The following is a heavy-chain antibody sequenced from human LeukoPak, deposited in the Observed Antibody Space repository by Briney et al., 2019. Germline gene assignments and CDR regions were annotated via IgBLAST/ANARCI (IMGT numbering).Heavy chain of an antibody. Sequence: SETLSLTCTVSGYSIGSGYYWGWIRPPPGKGLEWIGSIYYRGSTYYNPSLKSRVTVSVDTSKNQFSLKLSSVTAADTAVYYCARDRYYYGSGSYWYFDLWGRGTLVTVSS. CDR1: GYSIGSGYY. D-gene: IGHD3-10*01. J-gene: IGHJ2*01. CDR2: IYYRGST. CDR3: ARDRYYYGSGSYWYFDL. V-gene: IGHV4-38-2*02.